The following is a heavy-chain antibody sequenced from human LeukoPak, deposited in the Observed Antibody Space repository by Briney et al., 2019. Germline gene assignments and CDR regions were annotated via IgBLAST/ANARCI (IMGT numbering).Heavy chain of an antibody. D-gene: IGHD3-22*01. J-gene: IGHJ4*02. CDR1: GFTFSSYA. V-gene: IGHV3-23*01. CDR3: ARDSHEAYYDSSGYRPMY. Sequence: GGSLRLSCAASGFTFSSYAMSWVRQAPGKGLEWVSAISGSGGSTYYADSVKGRFTISRDNSKNTLYLQMNSLRAEDTAVYYCARDSHEAYYDSSGYRPMYWGQGTLVTVSS. CDR2: ISGSGGST.